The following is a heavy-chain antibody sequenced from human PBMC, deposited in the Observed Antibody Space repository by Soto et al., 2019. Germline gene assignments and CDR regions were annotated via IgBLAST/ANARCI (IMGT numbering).Heavy chain of an antibody. CDR3: AKGLGQAADFGFDV. V-gene: IGHV3-23*01. J-gene: IGHJ6*02. D-gene: IGHD2-15*01. CDR2: ISGRADRT. Sequence: VPIRFSCLASEYTCNSHDKTLFHHSKGKRREWVSAISGRADRTFYAGSVKGRFTISRENAKDTVYPQMDSLRAEDTALYYCAKGLGQAADFGFDVCSHGTA. CDR1: EYTCNSHD.